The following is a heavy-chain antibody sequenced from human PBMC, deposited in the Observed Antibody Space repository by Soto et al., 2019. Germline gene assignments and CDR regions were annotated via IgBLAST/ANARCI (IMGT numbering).Heavy chain of an antibody. J-gene: IGHJ4*02. CDR3: ARDQASGQGSFDS. V-gene: IGHV3-30*03. CDR1: GFTFNIYG. CDR2: ISYDGSNQ. Sequence: GGSLRLSCAASGFTFNIYGMHWVRQAPDKGLEWVALISYDGSNQYYADSVKGRFTISRDNSKNTLFLQMNSLRADDTAVYYCARDQASGQGSFDSWGQGTLVTVSS.